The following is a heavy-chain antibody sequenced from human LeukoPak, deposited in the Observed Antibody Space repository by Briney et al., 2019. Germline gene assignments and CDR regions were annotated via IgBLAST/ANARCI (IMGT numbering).Heavy chain of an antibody. CDR2: IWYDGSNK. CDR3: ARDSGDEHLDY. Sequence: GGSLRLSCAASGFTFSSYAMSWVRQAPGKGLEWVAVIWYDGSNKYYADSVKGRFTISRDNAKNSLYLQMNSLRAEDTAVYYCARDSGDEHLDYWGQGTLVTVSS. CDR1: GFTFSSYA. V-gene: IGHV3-33*08. D-gene: IGHD7-27*01. J-gene: IGHJ4*02.